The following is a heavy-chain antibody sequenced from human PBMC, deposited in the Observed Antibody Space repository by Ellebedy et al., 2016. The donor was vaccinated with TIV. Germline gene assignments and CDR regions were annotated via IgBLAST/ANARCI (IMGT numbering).Heavy chain of an antibody. D-gene: IGHD3-10*01. J-gene: IGHJ6*02. CDR2: IGAYNGNT. CDR3: ARGLWFGELDV. CDR1: GYSLTSNG. Sequence: AASVKVSCKASGYSLTSNGISWVRQAPGQGLEWMGWIGAYNGNTNYAQKFQGRVTMTTDTSTSTVYMDLRSLRSDYTAVYYCARGLWFGELDVWGQGTTVTVSS. V-gene: IGHV1-18*01.